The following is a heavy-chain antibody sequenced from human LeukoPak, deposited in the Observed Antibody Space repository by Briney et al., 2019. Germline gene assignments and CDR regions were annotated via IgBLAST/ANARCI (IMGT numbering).Heavy chain of an antibody. Sequence: SETLSLTCTVSGDSIGNYYWSWIRQPPGKGLEWIGYIYYSGTTNYNPSLKSRVTISVDTSKNQFSLRLSSVAAADTAVYYCSRGTWIQTPDYWGQGTLVTVSS. V-gene: IGHV4-59*01. CDR3: SRGTWIQTPDY. J-gene: IGHJ4*02. CDR1: GDSIGNYY. D-gene: IGHD5-18*01. CDR2: IYYSGTT.